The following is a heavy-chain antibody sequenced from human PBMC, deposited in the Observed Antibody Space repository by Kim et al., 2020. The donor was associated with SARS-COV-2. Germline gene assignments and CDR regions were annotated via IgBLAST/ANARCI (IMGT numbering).Heavy chain of an antibody. V-gene: IGHV4-59*01. D-gene: IGHD5-12*01. Sequence: SETLSLTCTVSGGSIRTFYWSWIRQPPGKGLEWIGNIYYSGSTYYNPSLKSRGAISVDTSKNQFSLKLTSVTAADTAVYYCARGWLTAPNWFDPWGQGTLVTVSS. CDR1: GGSIRTFY. CDR2: IYYSGST. CDR3: ARGWLTAPNWFDP. J-gene: IGHJ5*02.